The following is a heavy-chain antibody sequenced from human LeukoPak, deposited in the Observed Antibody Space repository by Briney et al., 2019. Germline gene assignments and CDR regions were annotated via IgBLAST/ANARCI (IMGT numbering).Heavy chain of an antibody. D-gene: IGHD1-26*01. Sequence: SETRSLTGTVSGGAISSYDWSWIRQPPGKRLEWIAYIYYPGRANYNPSLKSRFTISVDTSSNQFSLKLSSVTAADTAVYYCARARGPTSPIDSWGQGTLVTVSS. CDR1: GGAISSYD. J-gene: IGHJ4*02. V-gene: IGHV4-59*01. CDR2: IYYPGRA. CDR3: ARARGPTSPIDS.